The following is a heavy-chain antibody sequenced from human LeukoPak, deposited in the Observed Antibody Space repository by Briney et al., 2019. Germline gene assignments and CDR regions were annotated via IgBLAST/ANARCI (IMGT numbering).Heavy chain of an antibody. CDR3: ARGGRAPKGTYYYGSGRRNWFDP. V-gene: IGHV4-34*01. CDR1: GGSFSGYY. J-gene: IGHJ5*02. D-gene: IGHD3-10*01. Sequence: SETLSLTCAVYGGSFSGYYWSWIRQPPGKGLEWIGEVNRNGYTNYNPSLKSRVTISVDTSKNQFSLKLSSVTAADTAVYYCARGGRAPKGTYYYGSGRRNWFDPWGQGTLVTPSA. CDR2: VNRNGYT.